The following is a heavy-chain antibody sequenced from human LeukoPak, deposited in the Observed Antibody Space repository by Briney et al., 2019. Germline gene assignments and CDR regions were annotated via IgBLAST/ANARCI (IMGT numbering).Heavy chain of an antibody. CDR2: KYYGGDS. CDR1: GGSISSDY. J-gene: IGHJ5*02. V-gene: IGHV4-59*08. D-gene: IGHD3-22*01. Sequence: PSETLSLTCIVSGGSISSDYWTWLRQTPGKGLEWIGHKYYGGDSNYNPSLRSRATISVDTSKNQVSLKLSAVTAADTAVYYCARRTYDYESGGYYYGRGWFDPWGQGTLVTVSS. CDR3: ARRTYDYESGGYYYGRGWFDP.